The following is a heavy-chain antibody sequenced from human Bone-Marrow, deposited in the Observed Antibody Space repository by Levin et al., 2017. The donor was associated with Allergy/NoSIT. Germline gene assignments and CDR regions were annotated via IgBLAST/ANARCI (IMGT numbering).Heavy chain of an antibody. CDR1: GFSFDTSA. CDR2: ISGSGFRT. D-gene: IGHD3-22*01. J-gene: IGHJ4*02. Sequence: GGSLRLSCVGFGFSFDTSAMIWVRQAPGKGLEWVSGISGSGFRTYFADSVRGRSTISRYNSNNTLYLQIDSLRAEDTAIYYCAKNKYFDSETYQTYEYWGQGTLVTVSS. CDR3: AKNKYFDSETYQTYEY. V-gene: IGHV3-23*01.